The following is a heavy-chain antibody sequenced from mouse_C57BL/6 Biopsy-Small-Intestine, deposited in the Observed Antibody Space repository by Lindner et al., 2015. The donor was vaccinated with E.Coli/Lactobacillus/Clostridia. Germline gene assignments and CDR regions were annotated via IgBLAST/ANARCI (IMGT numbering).Heavy chain of an antibody. CDR2: ILPGSDST. CDR1: GYTFTNYW. CDR3: ARFPYYSNPYAMGY. J-gene: IGHJ4*01. Sequence: VQLQESGAELVRPGTSVKMSCKASGYTFTNYWIGWAKQRPRHGLEWIGEILPGSDSTNYNEKFKDKATFTADTSSNTAYMQLSSLTTEDSAIYYCARFPYYSNPYAMGYWGQGTSLTVSS. D-gene: IGHD2-5*01. V-gene: IGHV1-63*01.